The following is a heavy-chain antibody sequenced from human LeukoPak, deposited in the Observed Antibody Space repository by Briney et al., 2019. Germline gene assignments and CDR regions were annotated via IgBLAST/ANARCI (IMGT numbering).Heavy chain of an antibody. V-gene: IGHV4-4*07. D-gene: IGHD3-16*01. Sequence: SETLSLTCTVSGGSISDYYWNWIRQPAGKGLEWIGHIYTSGGTNYNPSLKSRVIMSVDTSKNQFSLKLSSVTAADTAVYYCARANYVWGSYVYWGQGTLVTVSS. J-gene: IGHJ4*02. CDR1: GGSISDYY. CDR3: ARANYVWGSYVY. CDR2: IYTSGGT.